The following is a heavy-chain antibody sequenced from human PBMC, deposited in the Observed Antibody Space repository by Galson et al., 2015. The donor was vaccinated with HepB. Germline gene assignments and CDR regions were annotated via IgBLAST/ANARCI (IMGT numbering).Heavy chain of an antibody. D-gene: IGHD6-19*01. J-gene: IGHJ3*01. Sequence: SLRLYCAASGFTFSNYGMHWVRQAPGKGLEWVAVIWYDGSYKFYGDSVKGRFTISRDNSQNTLLLEMHSLRVEDTAVCYCVRDQWQINAFDLWGQGTFVTVSS. CDR3: VRDQWQINAFDL. V-gene: IGHV3-33*01. CDR1: GFTFSNYG. CDR2: IWYDGSYK.